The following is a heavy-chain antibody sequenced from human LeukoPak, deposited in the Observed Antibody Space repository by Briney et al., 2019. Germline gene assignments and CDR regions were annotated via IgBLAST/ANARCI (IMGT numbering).Heavy chain of an antibody. CDR2: IYHSGST. J-gene: IGHJ4*02. Sequence: SETLSLTCTVSAYSVSRGYYWGWIRQPPGKGLEWIGNIYHSGSTYYNPSLKSRVTISVDTSKNQFSLKLTSVTAADTAVYYCARTGYCSGGSCYSFDYWGQGTLVTVSS. CDR3: ARTGYCSGGSCYSFDY. D-gene: IGHD2-15*01. V-gene: IGHV4-38-2*02. CDR1: AYSVSRGYY.